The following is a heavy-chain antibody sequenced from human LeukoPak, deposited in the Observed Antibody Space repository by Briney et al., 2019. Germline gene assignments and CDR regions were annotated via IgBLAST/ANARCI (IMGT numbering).Heavy chain of an antibody. Sequence: ASVKVSCKASGYTFTSYDINWVRHATGQGLEWMGWMNPNSGNTGYAQKFQGRVTMTRNTSISTAYMELSSLRSEDTAVYYCSSFPQGSNGPSDYWGQGTLVTVSS. CDR1: GYTFTSYD. J-gene: IGHJ4*02. D-gene: IGHD3-10*01. CDR2: MNPNSGNT. CDR3: SSFPQGSNGPSDY. V-gene: IGHV1-8*01.